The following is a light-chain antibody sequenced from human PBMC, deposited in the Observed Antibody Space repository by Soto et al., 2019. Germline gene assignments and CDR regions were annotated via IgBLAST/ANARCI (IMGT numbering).Light chain of an antibody. J-gene: IGKJ5*01. CDR1: QSISSY. V-gene: IGKV1-13*02. CDR3: QQYNSYPIT. CDR2: DAS. Sequence: IQLTQSPSSLSASVGDRLTITCRASQSISSYLNWYRQTPGKAPKVLIYDASSLASGVPSRFSGSGSGTEFTLTISSLQSDDFATYFCQQYNSYPITFGQGTRLEI.